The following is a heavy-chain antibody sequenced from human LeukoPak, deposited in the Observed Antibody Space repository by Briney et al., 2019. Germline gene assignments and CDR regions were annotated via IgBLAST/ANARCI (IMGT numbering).Heavy chain of an antibody. CDR2: ISSSSSYI. CDR1: GFTFSRYS. Sequence: GGSLRLSCAASGFTFSRYSMNWVRQAPGKGLEWVSSISSSSSYIYYADSVKGRFTISRDNAKNSLYLQMNSLRAEDTAVYYCARDRGYSYGLDYYYGMDVWGQGTTVTVSS. V-gene: IGHV3-21*01. J-gene: IGHJ6*02. D-gene: IGHD5-18*01. CDR3: ARDRGYSYGLDYYYGMDV.